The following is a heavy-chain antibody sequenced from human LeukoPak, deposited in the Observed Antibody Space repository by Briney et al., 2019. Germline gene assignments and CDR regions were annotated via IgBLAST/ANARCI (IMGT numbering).Heavy chain of an antibody. V-gene: IGHV4-39*07. J-gene: IGHJ1*01. CDR3: ARAGLLAEYFQH. D-gene: IGHD3-10*01. Sequence: SETLSLTCTLSGGSFSSRNHYWGWIRQPPGKGLEWIGSIYVIGTNYYNPSLQSRVTISVDTSKNQFSLKLSSVTAADTAVYYCARAGLLAEYFQHWGQGTLVTVSS. CDR2: IYVIGTN. CDR1: GGSFSSRNHY.